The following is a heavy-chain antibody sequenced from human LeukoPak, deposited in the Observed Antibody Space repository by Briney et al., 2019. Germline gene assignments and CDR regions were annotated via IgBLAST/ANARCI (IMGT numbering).Heavy chain of an antibody. CDR1: GFTFNNYA. D-gene: IGHD6-13*01. V-gene: IGHV3-23*01. J-gene: IGHJ4*02. CDR2: ISGSGGST. Sequence: GGSLRLSCAASGFTFNNYAMSWVRQAPGKGLEWVSAISGSGGSTYYADSVKGRFTISRDISKNTLYLQMNSLKPEDTAVYYCARDSIAAAGTPDYWGQGTLVTVSS. CDR3: ARDSIAAAGTPDY.